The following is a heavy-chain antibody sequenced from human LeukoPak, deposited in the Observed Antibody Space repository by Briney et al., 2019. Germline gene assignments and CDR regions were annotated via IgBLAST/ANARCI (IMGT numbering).Heavy chain of an antibody. CDR2: MNPNSGNT. J-gene: IGHJ3*01. CDR3: AREFDDEVDAFDV. D-gene: IGHD1-1*01. V-gene: IGHV1-8*03. Sequence: ASVKVSCKASGYTFTSYDINWVRQATGQGLEWMGWMNPNSGNTGYAQKFQGRVTITRNTSISTAYMDLTSLKSDDTAVYYCAREFDDEVDAFDVWGQGTMVTVSS. CDR1: GYTFTSYD.